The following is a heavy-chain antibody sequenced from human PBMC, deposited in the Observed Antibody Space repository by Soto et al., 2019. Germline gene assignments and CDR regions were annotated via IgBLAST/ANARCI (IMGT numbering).Heavy chain of an antibody. V-gene: IGHV3-23*01. D-gene: IGHD2-15*01. CDR1: RFTFSYYA. J-gene: IGHJ6*02. CDR3: AKVRVGYGMDV. Sequence: PGGSLRLSCAASRFTFSYYAMHWIRQAPGKGLDWVSAISVSGGSTYYADSVKGRLTISRDNSKNTLYLQMNSLRAEDTAVYYCAKVRVGYGMDVWGQGTTVTVSS. CDR2: ISVSGGST.